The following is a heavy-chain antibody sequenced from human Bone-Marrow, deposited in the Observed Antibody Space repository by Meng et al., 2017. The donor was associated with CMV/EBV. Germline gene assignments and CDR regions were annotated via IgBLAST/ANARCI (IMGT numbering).Heavy chain of an antibody. D-gene: IGHD3-16*01. CDR1: GFTFSSYE. CDR2: ISSSGSTI. CDR3: ARGALWGVQGWFDP. J-gene: IGHJ5*02. Sequence: GESLKISCAASGFTFSSYEMNWVRQAPGKGLEWVSYISSSGSTIYYADSVKGRFTISRDNAKNSLYLQMNSLRAEDTAVYYCARGALWGVQGWFDPWGQGTLVTVSS. V-gene: IGHV3-48*03.